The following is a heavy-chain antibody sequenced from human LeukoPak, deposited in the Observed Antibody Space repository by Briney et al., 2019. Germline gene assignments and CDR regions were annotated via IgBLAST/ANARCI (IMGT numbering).Heavy chain of an antibody. D-gene: IGHD3-22*01. CDR1: GLTVSSNY. Sequence: GGSLRLSCAASGLTVSSNYMSWVRQAPGKGLEWVSVIYSGGSTYYADSVKGRFTISRDNSKNTLYLQMNSLRAEDTAVYYCARDEHSSGYYFDYWGQGTLVTVSS. V-gene: IGHV3-66*01. CDR2: IYSGGST. J-gene: IGHJ4*02. CDR3: ARDEHSSGYYFDY.